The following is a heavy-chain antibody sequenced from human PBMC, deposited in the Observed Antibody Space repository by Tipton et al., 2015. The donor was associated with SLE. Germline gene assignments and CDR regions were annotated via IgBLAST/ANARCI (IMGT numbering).Heavy chain of an antibody. D-gene: IGHD3-3*01. V-gene: IGHV4-59*08. Sequence: TLSLTCTVSGGSISGYYWSWIRQPPGKGLEWIGYIYDSGRTNYEPSLKSRVTMSIDTSKNQFSLKLNSVTAADTAVYYCARHRFWSGYYYYGMDVWGQGTTVIVSS. CDR3: ARHRFWSGYYYYGMDV. CDR2: IYDSGRT. J-gene: IGHJ6*02. CDR1: GGSISGYY.